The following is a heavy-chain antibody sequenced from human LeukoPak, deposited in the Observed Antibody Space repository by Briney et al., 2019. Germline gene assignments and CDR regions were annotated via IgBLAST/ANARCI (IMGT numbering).Heavy chain of an antibody. CDR3: TRGEATYDF. J-gene: IGHJ4*02. D-gene: IGHD3-16*01. V-gene: IGHV3-48*01. Sequence: GGSLRLSCAGSGLTSSSYSMNWVGQAPGKGQEWLSYMSTDGSTIYYAHSVKGRFPISRDNAKHSLYLQMHSPRAEDTAVYYRTRGEATYDFWRQGTLVTVSS. CDR2: MSTDGSTI. CDR1: GLTSSSYS.